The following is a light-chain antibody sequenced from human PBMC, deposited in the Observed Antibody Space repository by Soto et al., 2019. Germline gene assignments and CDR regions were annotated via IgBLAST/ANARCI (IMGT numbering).Light chain of an antibody. CDR3: CTYAGSYTVT. J-gene: IGLJ2*01. CDR1: SSDVGGYDR. Sequence: QSALTQPRSVSGSPGQSVTISCTGTSSDVGGYDRVSWYQQHPGKVPKLMIYDVSKRPSGVPDRFSASKSGNTASLTISGLQAEDEADYYCCTYAGSYTVTFGGGTKLTVL. V-gene: IGLV2-11*01. CDR2: DVS.